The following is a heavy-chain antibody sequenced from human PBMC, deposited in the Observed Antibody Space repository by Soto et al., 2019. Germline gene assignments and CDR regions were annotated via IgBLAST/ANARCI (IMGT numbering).Heavy chain of an antibody. D-gene: IGHD3-3*01. CDR3: ARAVITIFASWFDP. V-gene: IGHV1-18*01. CDR1: GYTFTSYG. CDR2: ISAYNGNT. Sequence: GASVKVSCKASGYTFTSYGISWVRRAPGQGLEWMGWISAYNGNTNYAQKPQGRVTMTTDTSTSTAYMELRSLRSDDTAVYYCARAVITIFASWFDPWGQGTLVTVSS. J-gene: IGHJ5*02.